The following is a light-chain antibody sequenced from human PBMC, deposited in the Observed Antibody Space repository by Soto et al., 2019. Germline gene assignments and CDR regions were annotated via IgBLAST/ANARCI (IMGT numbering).Light chain of an antibody. CDR3: QQWHAYSLT. CDR2: EAS. J-gene: IGKJ4*01. V-gene: IGKV1-5*03. Sequence: DIQMTQSPSTLSASVGDRGTITCRASQNIRRRLAWYPQKPGKAPRLLIYEASILESGVPSRFSGRGSGTEFTLTITSLQPDEGATDDGQQWHAYSLTFGGGTKVDIK. CDR1: QNIRRR.